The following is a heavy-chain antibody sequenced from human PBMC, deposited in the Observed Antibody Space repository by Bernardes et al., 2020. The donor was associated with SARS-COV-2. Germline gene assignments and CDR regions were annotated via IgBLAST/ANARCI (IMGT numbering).Heavy chain of an antibody. D-gene: IGHD2-8*01. J-gene: IGHJ4*02. CDR2: IWYDGSNK. CDR1: GFTFRSYG. CDR3: ARDGDVLMVYGLDY. Sequence: GGSLRLSCAASGFTFRSYGMHWVRQAPGKGLEWVAVIWYDGSNKYYADSVKGRFTISRDNSKNTLYLQMNSLRAEDTAVYYCARDGDVLMVYGLDYWGQGTL. V-gene: IGHV3-33*01.